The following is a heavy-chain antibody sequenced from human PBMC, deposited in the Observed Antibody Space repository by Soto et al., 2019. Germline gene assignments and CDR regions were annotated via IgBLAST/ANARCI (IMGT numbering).Heavy chain of an antibody. CDR2: IDDSGFYT. J-gene: IGHJ5*02. CDR1: GFTFSTYA. Sequence: PGGSLRLSCAASGFTFSTYAMSWVRQAPGKGLEWVSAIDDSGFYTYYADSVKGRFTVSRDNSKNTLYLQMNSLRAEGTAVYYCAKGYCSATACPQGRKNWFDPWGLGTLVTVSS. V-gene: IGHV3-23*01. D-gene: IGHD2-15*01. CDR3: AKGYCSATACPQGRKNWFDP.